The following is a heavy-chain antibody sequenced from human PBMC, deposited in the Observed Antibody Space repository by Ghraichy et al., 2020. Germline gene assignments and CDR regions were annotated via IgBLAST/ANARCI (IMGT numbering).Heavy chain of an antibody. CDR3: ARRGGPLDY. V-gene: IGHV4-39*01. CDR1: GGSISSSSYY. CDR2: IYYSGST. Sequence: PETLSLTCTVSGGSISSSSYYWGWIRQPPGKGLEWIGSIYYSGSTYYNPSLKSRVTISVDTSKNQFSLKLSSVTAADTAVYYCARRGGPLDYWGQGTLVTVSS. D-gene: IGHD2-15*01. J-gene: IGHJ4*02.